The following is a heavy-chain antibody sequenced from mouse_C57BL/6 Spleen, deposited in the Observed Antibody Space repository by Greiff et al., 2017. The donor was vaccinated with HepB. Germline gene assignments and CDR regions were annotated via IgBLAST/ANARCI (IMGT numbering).Heavy chain of an antibody. CDR3: ARYSNYDWYFDV. CDR1: GYSITSGYY. V-gene: IGHV3-6*01. Sequence: EVQLQQSGPGLVKPSQSLSLTCSVTGYSITSGYYWNWIRQFPGNKLEWMGYISYDGSNNYNPSLKNRISITRDTSKNQFFLKLNSVTTEDTATYYCARYSNYDWYFDVWGTGTTVTVSS. D-gene: IGHD2-5*01. J-gene: IGHJ1*03. CDR2: ISYDGSN.